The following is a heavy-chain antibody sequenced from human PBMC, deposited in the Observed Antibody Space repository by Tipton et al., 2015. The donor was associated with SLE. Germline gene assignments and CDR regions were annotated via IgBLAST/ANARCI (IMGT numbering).Heavy chain of an antibody. CDR3: AKDGAAAGTLAFDI. J-gene: IGHJ3*02. D-gene: IGHD6-13*01. CDR2: ISWDGGST. CDR1: GFTFDDYT. V-gene: IGHV3-43*01. Sequence: SLRLSCAASGFTFDDYTMHWVRQAPGKGLKWVSLISWDGGSTYYADSVKGRFTISRDNSKNSLYLQMNSLRTEDTALYYCAKDGAAAGTLAFDIWGQGTMVTVSS.